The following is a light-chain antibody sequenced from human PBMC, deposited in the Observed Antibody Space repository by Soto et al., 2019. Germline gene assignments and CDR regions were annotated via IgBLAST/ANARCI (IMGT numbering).Light chain of an antibody. CDR1: QDISTL. J-gene: IGKJ1*01. CDR3: QHYNSYSEA. CDR2: KAS. V-gene: IGKV1-5*03. Sequence: DIQMTQSPSSVSASIGDTVTITCRASQDISTLLAWYQQKPGKAPKLLIYKASTLKSGAPSRFSGSGSGTEFTLTISSLQPDDFATYYCQHYNSYSEAFGQGTKVDI.